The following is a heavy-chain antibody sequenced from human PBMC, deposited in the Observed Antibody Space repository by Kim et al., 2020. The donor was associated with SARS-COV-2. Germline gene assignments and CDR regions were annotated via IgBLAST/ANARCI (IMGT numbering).Heavy chain of an antibody. CDR2: ISGSGGST. J-gene: IGHJ3*02. CDR1: GFTFSSYA. CDR3: AKDGLGYYDSSGYYSDAFDI. V-gene: IGHV3-23*01. D-gene: IGHD3-22*01. Sequence: GGSLRLSCAASGFTFSSYAMSWVRQAPGKGLEWVSAISGSGGSTYYADSVKGRFTISRDNSKNTLYLQMNSLRAEDTAVYYCAKDGLGYYDSSGYYSDAFDIWGQGTMVTVSS.